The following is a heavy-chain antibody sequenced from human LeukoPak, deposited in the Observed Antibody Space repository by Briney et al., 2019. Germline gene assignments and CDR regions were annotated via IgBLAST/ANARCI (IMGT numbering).Heavy chain of an antibody. V-gene: IGHV4-59*01. D-gene: IGHD2-21*01. CDR2: IYYSGST. CDR3: ARSPTIPPPDYYFGY. J-gene: IGHJ4*02. Sequence: SETLSLTCTVSGGSISSYYWSWIRQPPGKGLEWIGYIYYSGSTNYNPSLKSRVTISVDTSKNQFSLKLSSVTAADTAVYYCARSPTIPPPDYYFGYWGQGTLVTVSS. CDR1: GGSISSYY.